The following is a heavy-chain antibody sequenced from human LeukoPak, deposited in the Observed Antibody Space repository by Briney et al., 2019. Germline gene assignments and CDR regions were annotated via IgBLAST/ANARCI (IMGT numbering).Heavy chain of an antibody. J-gene: IGHJ4*02. CDR2: IWYDGSNK. Sequence: GGSLRLSCAASGFTFSSYGMHWVRQAPGKGLEWVAVIWYDGSNKYYADSVKGRFTISRDNSKNTLYLQMNSLRAEDTAVYYCARGFEHIVVVTAMRPLWHIDHWGQGTLVTVSS. CDR3: ARGFEHIVVVTAMRPLWHIDH. D-gene: IGHD2-21*02. V-gene: IGHV3-33*01. CDR1: GFTFSSYG.